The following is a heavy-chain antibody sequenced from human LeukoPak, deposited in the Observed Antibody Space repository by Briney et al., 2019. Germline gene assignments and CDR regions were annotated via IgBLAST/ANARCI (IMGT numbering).Heavy chain of an antibody. J-gene: IGHJ5*02. CDR3: ARGARGYCSSTSCYSWFDP. D-gene: IGHD2-2*01. CDR1: GGSFSGYY. Sequence: SETQSLTCAVYGGSFSGYYWSWIRQPPGKGLEWIGEINHSGSTNYNPSLKSRVTISVDTSKNQFSLKLSSVTAADTAVYYCARGARGYCSSTSCYSWFDPWGQEPWSPSPQ. V-gene: IGHV4-34*01. CDR2: INHSGST.